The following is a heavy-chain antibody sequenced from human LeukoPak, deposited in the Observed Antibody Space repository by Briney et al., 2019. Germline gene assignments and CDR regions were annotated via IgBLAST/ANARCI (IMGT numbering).Heavy chain of an antibody. CDR1: GGSISSYY. Sequence: SETLSLTCTVSGGSISSYYWSWIRQPPGKGLEWIGCIHYSGSTNYDPSLKSRVTISVDTSKNQFSLKLSSVTAADTAVYYCARVRDRSSYFYDLDYWGQGTLVTVSS. D-gene: IGHD3-22*01. CDR2: IHYSGST. CDR3: ARVRDRSSYFYDLDY. V-gene: IGHV4-59*01. J-gene: IGHJ4*02.